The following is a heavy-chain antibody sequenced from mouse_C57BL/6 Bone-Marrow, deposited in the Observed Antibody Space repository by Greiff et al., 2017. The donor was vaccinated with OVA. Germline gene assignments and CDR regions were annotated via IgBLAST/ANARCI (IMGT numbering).Heavy chain of an antibody. Sequence: EVHLVESGGGLVQPKGSLKLSCAASGFSFNTYAMNWVRQAPGKGLEWVARIRSKSNNYATYYADSVKDRFTISRDDSESMLYLQMNNLKTEDTAMYYCVSTLNWYYYAMDYWGQGTSVTVSS. V-gene: IGHV10-1*01. D-gene: IGHD1-3*01. CDR1: GFSFNTYA. J-gene: IGHJ4*01. CDR3: VSTLNWYYYAMDY. CDR2: IRSKSNNYAT.